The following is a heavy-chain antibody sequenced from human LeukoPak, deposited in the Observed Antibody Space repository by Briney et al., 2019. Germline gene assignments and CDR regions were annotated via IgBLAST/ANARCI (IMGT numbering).Heavy chain of an antibody. V-gene: IGHV1-24*01. J-gene: IGHJ4*02. D-gene: IGHD2-2*01. Sequence: ASVKVSCKASGYTFTSYDINWVRQAPGKGLEWMGGFDPEDGETIYAQKFQGRVTMTEDTSTDTAYMELSSLRSEDTAVYYCATDSINWGQGTLVTISS. CDR1: GYTFTSYD. CDR2: FDPEDGET. CDR3: ATDSIN.